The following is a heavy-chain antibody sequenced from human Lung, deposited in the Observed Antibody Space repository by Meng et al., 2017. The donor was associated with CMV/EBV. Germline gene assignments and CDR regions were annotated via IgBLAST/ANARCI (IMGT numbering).Heavy chain of an antibody. CDR1: VSTSGSSSYC. D-gene: IGHD7-27*01. Sequence: QLRLQWGALGRGTPPTPLSHTCTFAVSTSGSSSYCWGCIRPPAEKGLWRVGSFSYRATTYNNPSLKRRATISEKTSKNQFPQKLSFTTAAATAVFYGASTLGILGIVDLWGRGTLVTASS. V-gene: IGHV4-39*01. CDR2: FSYRATT. J-gene: IGHJ2*01. CDR3: ASTLGILGIVDL.